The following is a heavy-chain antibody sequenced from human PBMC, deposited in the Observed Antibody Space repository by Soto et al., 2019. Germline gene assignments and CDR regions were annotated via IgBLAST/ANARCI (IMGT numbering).Heavy chain of an antibody. D-gene: IGHD3-22*01. V-gene: IGHV1-58*02. Sequence: GASVKVSCKASGFTFTSSAMQWVRQARGQRLEWIGWIVVGSGNTNYAQKFQERVTITRDMSTSTAYMELSSLRSEDTAVYYCAASYYYDSSGWDYWGQGTLVTVSS. J-gene: IGHJ4*02. CDR3: AASYYYDSSGWDY. CDR2: IVVGSGNT. CDR1: GFTFTSSA.